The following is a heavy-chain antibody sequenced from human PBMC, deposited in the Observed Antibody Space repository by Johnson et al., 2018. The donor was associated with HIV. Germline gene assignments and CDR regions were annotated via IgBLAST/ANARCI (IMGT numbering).Heavy chain of an antibody. CDR3: AKCIWGSSLIDAFDI. V-gene: IGHV3-30*02. J-gene: IGHJ3*02. Sequence: QVQLVESGGGVVQPGGSLRLSCAASGFTFSSYGMHWVRQAPGKGLEWVAFIRYDGSNKYYADSVKGRFIISRDNSKNTLLLQMNSLRAEDTAVYYCAKCIWGSSLIDAFDIWGQGTRVTVYS. CDR2: IRYDGSNK. CDR1: GFTFSSYG. D-gene: IGHD6-13*01.